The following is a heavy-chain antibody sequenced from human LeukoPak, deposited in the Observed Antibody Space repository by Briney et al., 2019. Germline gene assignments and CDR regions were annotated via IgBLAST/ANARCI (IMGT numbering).Heavy chain of an antibody. CDR2: ISYDGSNK. J-gene: IGHJ4*02. V-gene: IGHV3-30-3*01. Sequence: PGGSLRLSCAASGFTFSSYAMHWVRQAPGKGLEWVAVISYDGSNKYYADSVKGRFTISRDNSKNTLYLQMNSLRAEDTAVYYCAREEPGRSAAGTFGDYWGQGTLVTVSS. CDR3: AREEPGRSAAGTFGDY. D-gene: IGHD6-13*01. CDR1: GFTFSSYA.